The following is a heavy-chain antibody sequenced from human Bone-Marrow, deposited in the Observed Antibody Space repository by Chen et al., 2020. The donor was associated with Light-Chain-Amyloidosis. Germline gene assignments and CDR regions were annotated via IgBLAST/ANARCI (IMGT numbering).Heavy chain of an antibody. D-gene: IGHD3-3*01. CDR2: INPNSGGT. J-gene: IGHJ6*02. V-gene: IGHV1-2*02. CDR1: GYTFTGYH. CDR3: ARVMTEAVFGVVAAGMDV. Sequence: QVQLVQSGTEVKKPGASVKVSCKASGYTFTGYHIHWVRQAPGQGLEWMGGINPNSGGTNYAQKFQDRVTMTRDRSISTAYMEVSRLRADDTAVYYCARVMTEAVFGVVAAGMDVWGQGTTVTVSS.